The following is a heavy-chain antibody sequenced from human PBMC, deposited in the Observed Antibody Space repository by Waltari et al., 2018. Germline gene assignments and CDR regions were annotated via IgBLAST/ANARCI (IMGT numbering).Heavy chain of an antibody. CDR2: IKEDGSEK. J-gene: IGHJ4*02. V-gene: IGHV3-7*01. Sequence: EVQLVESGGALVQPGGPLRLSCVASGFTFSAYWMTWVRQAPGKGLEWVADIKEDGSEKYYVDSVKGRFTISRDNAKNSLYLQMSSLRAEDTAIYYCVREENLGAARRGVFEHWGQGTLVTVSS. D-gene: IGHD6-6*01. CDR1: GFTFSAYW. CDR3: VREENLGAARRGVFEH.